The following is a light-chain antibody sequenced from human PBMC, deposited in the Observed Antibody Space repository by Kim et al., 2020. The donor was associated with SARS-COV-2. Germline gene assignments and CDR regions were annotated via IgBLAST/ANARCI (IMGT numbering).Light chain of an antibody. CDR2: GDN. J-gene: IGLJ3*02. CDR3: QSYDSSLSGSRV. Sequence: VTISCTGSNSNSGAGYGVHWYQQFPGTAPKLLIYGDNNRPSGVPDRFSGSKSGTSASLAIAGLQAEDEADYYCQSYDSSLSGSRVFGGGTQLTVL. V-gene: IGLV1-40*01. CDR1: NSNSGAGYG.